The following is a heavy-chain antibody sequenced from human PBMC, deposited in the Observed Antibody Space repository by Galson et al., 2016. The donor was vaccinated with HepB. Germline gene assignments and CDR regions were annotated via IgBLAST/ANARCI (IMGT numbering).Heavy chain of an antibody. CDR2: ISPDGTTT. CDR3: ARDLGAYQPYYYGMDV. Sequence: SLRLSCAASGFIFSSDWMHWVRQVPGKGLVWVSRISPDGTTTIYADSVKGRFTISRDNGKNTLYMQMNSLRVEDTAVYFCARDLGAYQPYYYGMDVWGQGTTATVSS. V-gene: IGHV3-74*01. CDR1: GFIFSSDW. J-gene: IGHJ6*02.